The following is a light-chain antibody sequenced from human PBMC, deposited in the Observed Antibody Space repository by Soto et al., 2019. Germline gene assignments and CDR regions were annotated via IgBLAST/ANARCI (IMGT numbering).Light chain of an antibody. CDR2: ETN. V-gene: IGLV1-51*02. J-gene: IGLJ2*01. CDR1: TSNIGNNY. Sequence: QSVLTQPPSVSAAPGQKVTISCSGSTSNIGNNYVAWYQQLPGTVPKLLIYETNRRPSGIPDRFSGSKSGTPATLGITGLQTGDEADYYCGTWDPRLSAVVFGGGTKLTVL. CDR3: GTWDPRLSAVV.